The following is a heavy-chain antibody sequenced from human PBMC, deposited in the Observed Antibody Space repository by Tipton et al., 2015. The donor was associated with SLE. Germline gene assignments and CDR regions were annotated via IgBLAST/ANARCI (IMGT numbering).Heavy chain of an antibody. J-gene: IGHJ5*02. V-gene: IGHV3-33*01. CDR2: IWYDGSNN. CDR3: ARDAPPYWGGDCYSGHWFDP. CDR1: GFTFSSYG. Sequence: RSLRLSCAASGFTFSSYGMHWVRQAPGKGLEWVAVIWYDGSNNYYADSVKGRFTISRDNSKNTLYLQMNSLRAEATAVYYCARDAPPYWGGDCYSGHWFDPWGKGTLVTVSS. D-gene: IGHD2-21*02.